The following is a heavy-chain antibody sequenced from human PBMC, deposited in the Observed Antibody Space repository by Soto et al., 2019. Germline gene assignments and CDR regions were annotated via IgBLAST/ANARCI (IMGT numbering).Heavy chain of an antibody. J-gene: IGHJ4*02. CDR2: IYPSDSST. CDR1: GYSITNYW. V-gene: IGHV5-51*01. CDR3: ARTYTSWSSFDY. Sequence: PGESLKISCKGSGYSITNYWIGWVRQMPGKGLEWMGIIYPSDSSTRYSPSFQGQVTISADKSISTAYLQWSSLKASDTAMYYCARTYTSWSSFDYWGQGTLVTVSS. D-gene: IGHD6-6*01.